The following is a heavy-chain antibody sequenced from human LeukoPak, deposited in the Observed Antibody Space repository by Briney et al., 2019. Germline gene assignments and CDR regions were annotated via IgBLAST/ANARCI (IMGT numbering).Heavy chain of an antibody. CDR3: ARVGYVGYYYYYYGMDV. D-gene: IGHD2-15*01. CDR2: IIPIFGTA. CDR1: GGTVSSYA. Sequence: SVKVSCKASGGTVSSYAISWVRQAPGQGLEWMGGIIPIFGTANYAQKFQGRVTITADESKSTAYMELSSLRSEDTAVYYCARVGYVGYYYYYYGMDVWGKGTTVTVSS. V-gene: IGHV1-69*13. J-gene: IGHJ6*04.